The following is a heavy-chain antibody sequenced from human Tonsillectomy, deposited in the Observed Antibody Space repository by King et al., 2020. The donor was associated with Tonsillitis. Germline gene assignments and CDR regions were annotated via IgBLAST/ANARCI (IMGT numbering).Heavy chain of an antibody. CDR1: GFSLSTSGVG. CDR3: AQPHVLRYFDWPSDYNWFDP. J-gene: IGHJ5*02. Sequence: TLKESGPTLVKPTQTLTLTCTFSGFSLSTSGVGVGWIRQPPGKALEWLALIYLDDDKRYSPSLKSRLTITKDTSKNQVVLTMTNMDPVDTATYYCAQPHVLRYFDWPSDYNWFDPWGQGTLVTVSS. CDR2: IYLDDDK. V-gene: IGHV2-5*02. D-gene: IGHD3-9*01.